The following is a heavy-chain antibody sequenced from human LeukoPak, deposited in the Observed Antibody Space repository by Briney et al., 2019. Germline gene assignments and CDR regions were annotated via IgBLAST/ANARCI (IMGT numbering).Heavy chain of an antibody. CDR1: GGSISSSSYY. CDR3: ARVSGSYSYGFFYFDY. D-gene: IGHD5-18*01. Sequence: SETLSLTCTVSGGSISSSSYYWGWIRQPPGKGLEWIGSIYYSGSTYYNPSLKSRVTISVDTSKNQFSLKLSSVTAADTAVYYCARVSGSYSYGFFYFDYWGQGTLVTVSS. CDR2: IYYSGST. V-gene: IGHV4-39*01. J-gene: IGHJ4*02.